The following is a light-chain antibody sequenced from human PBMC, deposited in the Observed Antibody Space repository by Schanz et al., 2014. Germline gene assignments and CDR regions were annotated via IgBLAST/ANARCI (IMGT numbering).Light chain of an antibody. J-gene: IGLJ3*02. V-gene: IGLV2-23*02. CDR2: DVS. CDR3: CSYAGSSTWV. CDR1: SSDVGNYNL. Sequence: QSALTQPASVSGSPGQSITISCTGTSSDVGNYNLVSWYQQHPGKAPKLMIYDVSNRPSGVSNRISGSKSGNTASLTISGVQAEDEADYYCCSYAGSSTWVFGGGTKLTVL.